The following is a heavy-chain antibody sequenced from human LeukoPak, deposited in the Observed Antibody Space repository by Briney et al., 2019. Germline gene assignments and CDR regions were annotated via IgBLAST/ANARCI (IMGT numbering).Heavy chain of an antibody. V-gene: IGHV4-4*07. D-gene: IGHD1-26*01. CDR1: GVSISSYY. Sequence: SETLSLTCTVSGVSISSYYWTWIRQPAGKGLEWIGRIHTSGSTNYNPSLKSRVTMSVDTTKNHFSLKLNSVTAAETAVYYCARGRGVGATDFDAFDIWGQGTRVTVSS. CDR3: ARGRGVGATDFDAFDI. J-gene: IGHJ3*02. CDR2: IHTSGST.